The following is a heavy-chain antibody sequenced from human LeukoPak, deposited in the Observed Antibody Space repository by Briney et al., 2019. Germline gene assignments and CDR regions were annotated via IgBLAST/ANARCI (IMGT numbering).Heavy chain of an antibody. D-gene: IGHD6-13*01. CDR3: ATDDSPGGYLDYYYYGMDV. Sequence: ASVKVSCKVSGYTLTELSMHWVRQAPGKGLEWMEGFDPEDGETIYAQGFQGRVTMTEDTSTDTAYMELSSLRSEDTAVYYCATDDSPGGYLDYYYYGMDVWGQGTTVTVSS. V-gene: IGHV1-24*01. CDR1: GYTLTELS. J-gene: IGHJ6*02. CDR2: FDPEDGET.